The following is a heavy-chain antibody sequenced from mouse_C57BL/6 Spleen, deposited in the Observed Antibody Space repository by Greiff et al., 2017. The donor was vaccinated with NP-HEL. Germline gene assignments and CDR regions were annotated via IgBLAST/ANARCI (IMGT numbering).Heavy chain of an antibody. CDR2: ISSGGGYT. V-gene: IGHV5-6*02. Sequence: EVKLVESGGDLVKPGGSLKISCAASGFTFSSYGMSWVRQTPDKRLEWVGTISSGGGYTYYPDSVKGRFTISRDNAKNTLYLQMSSLKSEDTAMYYCARGLSHCYAMDYWGQGTSVTVSS. CDR3: ARGLSHCYAMDY. CDR1: GFTFSSYG. J-gene: IGHJ4*01.